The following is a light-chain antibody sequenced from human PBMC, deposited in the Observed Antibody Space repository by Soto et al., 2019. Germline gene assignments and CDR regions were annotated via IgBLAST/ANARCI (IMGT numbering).Light chain of an antibody. CDR2: GAS. CDR1: QNISSN. V-gene: IGKV3-15*01. Sequence: EIVMTQSPATLSVSPGERATLSCRASQNISSNLAWYQQKPGQAPRVLIDGASTRATGIPARFSGSGSGTELTLTRSSLQSEDFAVYYCQQYNNLLWTFGQGTKVEIQ. CDR3: QQYNNLLWT. J-gene: IGKJ1*01.